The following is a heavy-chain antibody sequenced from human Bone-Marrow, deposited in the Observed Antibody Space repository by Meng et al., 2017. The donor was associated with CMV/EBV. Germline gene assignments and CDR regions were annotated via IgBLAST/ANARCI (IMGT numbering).Heavy chain of an antibody. CDR2: ISSSSSYI. CDR3: ARERSSTS. J-gene: IGHJ4*02. D-gene: IGHD2-2*01. Sequence: GESLKISCAASGFTFSSYSMNWVRQAPGKGLEWVSSISSSSSYIYYADSVKGRFTISRDNAKNTLYLRMNSLRAEDTAVYYCARERSSTSWGQGTLVTVSS. CDR1: GFTFSSYS. V-gene: IGHV3-21*01.